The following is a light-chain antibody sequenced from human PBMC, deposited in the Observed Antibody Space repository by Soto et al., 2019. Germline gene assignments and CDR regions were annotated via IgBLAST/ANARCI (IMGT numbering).Light chain of an antibody. CDR1: QTVNNH. J-gene: IGKJ1*01. V-gene: IGKV3-11*01. CDR3: QHNLSYS. Sequence: EIVVSQSPAFLSLSPSQPATHSCRASQTVNNHLAWYQHKPGQAPRLLSSDACARATGNPPRCSGSGSGIEFTITRSDPQHDDLATYHQQHNLSYSFGQGTKVDIK. CDR2: DAC.